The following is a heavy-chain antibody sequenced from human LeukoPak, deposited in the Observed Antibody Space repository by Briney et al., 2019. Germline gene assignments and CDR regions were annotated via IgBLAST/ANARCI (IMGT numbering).Heavy chain of an antibody. D-gene: IGHD3-3*01. CDR3: AKAELGVDTFFDY. Sequence: GGSLRLSCAASGFTFSTYGMSWVRQAPGKGLDWVSAISGSGGRTSYADSVAGRFTVSRDNSKRTLFLQMNSLRAEDTAFYYCAKAELGVDTFFDYWGQGTLVTVSS. CDR1: GFTFSTYG. CDR2: ISGSGGRT. J-gene: IGHJ4*02. V-gene: IGHV3-23*01.